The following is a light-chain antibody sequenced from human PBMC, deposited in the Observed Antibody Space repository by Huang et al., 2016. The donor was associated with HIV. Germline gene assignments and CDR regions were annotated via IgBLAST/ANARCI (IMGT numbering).Light chain of an antibody. J-gene: IGKJ4*01. CDR1: QSVSSN. V-gene: IGKV3-15*01. CDR3: QQYNNWPLT. CDR2: GAS. Sequence: EIVLTQSPATLSVSPGDRVILSCRASQSVSSNVAWHQQKPGQAPRLLIYGASTRATAITARFSGSGSGTEFTITISSLQSEDFAVYYCQQYNNWPLTFGGGTKVEI.